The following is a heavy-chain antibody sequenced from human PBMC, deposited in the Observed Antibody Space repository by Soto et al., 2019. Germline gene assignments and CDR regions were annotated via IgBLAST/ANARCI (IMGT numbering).Heavy chain of an antibody. D-gene: IGHD2-2*01. CDR3: AKDRLSSASSLDWVCDY. V-gene: IGHV3-23*01. Sequence: EVQLLESGGGLVQPGGSLRLSCIASGFTFSSYAMSWVRQAPGKGLEWVSAISGSGGSTYYTDSVKGRFTISRDNSKNTLYRQINSLRAEDTAVYYCAKDRLSSASSLDWVCDYWGQGTLVTVSS. CDR1: GFTFSSYA. CDR2: ISGSGGST. J-gene: IGHJ4*02.